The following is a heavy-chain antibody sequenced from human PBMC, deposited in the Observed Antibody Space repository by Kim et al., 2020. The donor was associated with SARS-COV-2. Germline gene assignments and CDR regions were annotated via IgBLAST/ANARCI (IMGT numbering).Heavy chain of an antibody. CDR2: IYYSGST. Sequence: SETLSLTCTVSGGSVRSSSYYWGWIRQPPGKGLEWIGSIYYSGSTYYNPSLKSRVTISIDTSKNQFSVHLNSVTAADTAVYYCARDDRDISPLSGDFDCWGQGTLVTVSS. CDR1: GGSVRSSSYY. J-gene: IGHJ4*02. D-gene: IGHD3-10*01. CDR3: ARDDRDISPLSGDFDC. V-gene: IGHV4-39*07.